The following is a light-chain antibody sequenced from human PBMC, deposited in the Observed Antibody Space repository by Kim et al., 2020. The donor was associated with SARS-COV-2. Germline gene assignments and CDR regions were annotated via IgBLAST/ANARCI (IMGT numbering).Light chain of an antibody. CDR1: QSVRSN. CDR2: GAS. CDR3: HQYNNWWT. Sequence: SVSPGERATLSCRASQSVRSNVAWYQQKPGQPPRLLIYGASTRATGIPARFSGSGSGTEFTLIISSLQSEDFAVYYCHQYNNWWTFGQGTKVDIK. J-gene: IGKJ1*01. V-gene: IGKV3-15*01.